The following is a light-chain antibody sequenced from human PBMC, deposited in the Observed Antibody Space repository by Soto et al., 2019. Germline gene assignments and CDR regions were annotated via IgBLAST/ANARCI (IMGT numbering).Light chain of an antibody. CDR1: QSVSSGY. CDR3: QQLTDWPPQWT. V-gene: IGKV3D-20*02. CDR2: GAS. Sequence: EIVLTQSPGTLSLSPGERATLSCMASQSVSSGYLAWYQQKPGQAPRLLIYGASRRVTGIPDRFSGSGSGTDFTLTISSLQSEDFAVYYCQQLTDWPPQWTFGQGTKVDIK. J-gene: IGKJ1*01.